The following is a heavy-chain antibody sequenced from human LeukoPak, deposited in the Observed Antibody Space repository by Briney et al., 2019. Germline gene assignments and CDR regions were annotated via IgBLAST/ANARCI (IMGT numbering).Heavy chain of an antibody. CDR2: ISGSGASS. Sequence: GGSLRLSCVASGFTFGSYAMSWVRQAPGKGLERLSGISGSGASSFTADSVKGRFTISRDNSKSTLFLQMNSLRVDDTAVYYCAKWDDNRLLSFGEFLSHWGQGTQVAVSS. J-gene: IGHJ4*02. CDR3: AKWDDNRLLSFGEFLSH. D-gene: IGHD3-10*01. V-gene: IGHV3-23*01. CDR1: GFTFGSYA.